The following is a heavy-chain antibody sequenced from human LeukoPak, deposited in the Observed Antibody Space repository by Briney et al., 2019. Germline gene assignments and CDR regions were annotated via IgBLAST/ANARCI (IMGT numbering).Heavy chain of an antibody. Sequence: VASVKVSCKASGGTFSSYAISWVRQAPGQGLEWMGRIIPILGIANYAQKFQGRVTITADKSMSTAYMELSSLRSEDTAVYYCARDRVEWFGEFAFDYWGQGTLVTVSS. V-gene: IGHV1-69*04. CDR3: ARDRVEWFGEFAFDY. CDR2: IIPILGIA. J-gene: IGHJ4*02. CDR1: GGTFSSYA. D-gene: IGHD3-10*01.